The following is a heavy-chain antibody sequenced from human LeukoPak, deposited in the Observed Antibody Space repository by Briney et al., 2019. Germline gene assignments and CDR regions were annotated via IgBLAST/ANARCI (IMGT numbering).Heavy chain of an antibody. Sequence: PSETLSLTCSVSAGSISTPYWHWIQQSPGKGLEWIGFVFYGGITNYNPSLKSRVTISLDTSKNQFSLKLTSVTASDTAVYYCASGTVFGVITPQYFHYWGQGTRVTVSS. CDR3: ASGTVFGVITPQYFHY. D-gene: IGHD3-3*01. J-gene: IGHJ4*02. CDR1: AGSISTPY. V-gene: IGHV4-59*11. CDR2: VFYGGIT.